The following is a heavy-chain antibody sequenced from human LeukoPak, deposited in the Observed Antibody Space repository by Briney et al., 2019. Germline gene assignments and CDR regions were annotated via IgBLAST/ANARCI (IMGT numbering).Heavy chain of an antibody. CDR1: GGSFSGYY. D-gene: IGHD5-18*01. CDR2: INHSGST. V-gene: IGHV4-34*01. CDR3: ARTCLPPPFRRGYSYGKPPTFFDY. Sequence: PSETLSLTCAVYGGSFSGYYWSWIRQPPGKGLEWIGEINHSGSTNYNPSLRSRVTISVDTSKNQFSLKLSSVTAADTAVCYCARTCLPPPFRRGYSYGKPPTFFDYWGQGTLVTVSS. J-gene: IGHJ4*02.